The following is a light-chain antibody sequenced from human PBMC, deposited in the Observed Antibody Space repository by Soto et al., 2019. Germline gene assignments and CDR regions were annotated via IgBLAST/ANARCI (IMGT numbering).Light chain of an antibody. J-gene: IGLJ3*02. Sequence: QSVLTQPPSVSGAPGQRVTISCTGSSSNIGAGYDVHWYQQLPGTAPKLLIYGNSNRPSGVPDRFSGSKSGSSASLAITGLRAEDDADYYSQSYDSSLSGCVFGGGTKVPS. V-gene: IGLV1-40*01. CDR1: SSNIGAGYD. CDR2: GNS. CDR3: QSYDSSLSGCV.